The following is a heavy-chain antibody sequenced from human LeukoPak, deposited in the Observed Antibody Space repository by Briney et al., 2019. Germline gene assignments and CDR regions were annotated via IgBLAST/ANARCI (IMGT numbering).Heavy chain of an antibody. CDR2: ISAYNGNT. V-gene: IGHV1-18*01. CDR3: ARRVLRYFDWKGPIDY. J-gene: IGHJ4*02. D-gene: IGHD3-9*01. CDR1: GYTFTSYG. Sequence: ASVKVSCKASGYTFTSYGISWVRQAPGQGLEWMGWISAYNGNTNYAQKLQGRVTMTTDTSTSTAYMELRSLRSDDTAVYYCARRVLRYFDWKGPIDYWGQGPLVPSPQ.